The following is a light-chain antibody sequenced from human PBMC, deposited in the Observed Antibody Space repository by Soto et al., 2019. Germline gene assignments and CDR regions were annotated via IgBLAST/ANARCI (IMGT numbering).Light chain of an antibody. Sequence: DIQLTQSPSSLSASVGDRVTITCRASQTISRLSWYQQKPGKAPRVLVSSTSTLQSGVPPRFSGSGFGTEFTLIISGLQPEDYATYYCQQSSRAQWTFGQGTKVEI. CDR1: QTISR. V-gene: IGKV1-39*01. CDR3: QQSSRAQWT. CDR2: STS. J-gene: IGKJ1*01.